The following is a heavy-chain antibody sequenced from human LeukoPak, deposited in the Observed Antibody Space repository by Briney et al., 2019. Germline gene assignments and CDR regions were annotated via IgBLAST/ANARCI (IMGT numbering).Heavy chain of an antibody. CDR3: ARHPYYYDNFDY. Sequence: MPSETLSLTCNVSGGSISSYYWSWIRQPPGKGLEWIGYIYTSGSTNYNPSLKSRVTISVDTSKNQFSLKLSSVTAADTAVYYCARHPYYYDNFDYWGQGTLVTVSS. V-gene: IGHV4-4*09. J-gene: IGHJ4*02. CDR2: IYTSGST. CDR1: GGSISSYY. D-gene: IGHD3-22*01.